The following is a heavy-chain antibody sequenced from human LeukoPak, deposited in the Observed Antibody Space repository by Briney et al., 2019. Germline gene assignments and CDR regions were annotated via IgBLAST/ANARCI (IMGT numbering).Heavy chain of an antibody. D-gene: IGHD5-18*01. Sequence: PGGSLRLSCAASGFTSSDFAIHWVRQAPGEGLEWVSVISYDGNNKYYSDSVKGRFTISRDNSKNMVYLQMNSLRAGDTAVYYCARVGRGYTYKVFYFDYWGQGTLVTVSS. J-gene: IGHJ4*02. CDR1: GFTSSDFA. V-gene: IGHV3-30*04. CDR2: ISYDGNNK. CDR3: ARVGRGYTYKVFYFDY.